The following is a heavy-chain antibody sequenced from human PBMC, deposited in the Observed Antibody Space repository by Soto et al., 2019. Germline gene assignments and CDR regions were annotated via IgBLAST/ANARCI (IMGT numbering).Heavy chain of an antibody. V-gene: IGHV3-15*01. CDR1: GFTFSNAW. D-gene: IGHD3-3*01. J-gene: IGHJ5*02. CDR2: IKSKTDGGTT. Sequence: GGSLRLSCAASGFTFSNAWMSWVRQAPGKGLEWVGRIKSKTDGGTTDYAAPVKGRFTISRDDSKNTLYLQMNSLKTEDTAVYYCTTYHYDFWSGYPRAKGDWFDPWGQGTLVTVSS. CDR3: TTYHYDFWSGYPRAKGDWFDP.